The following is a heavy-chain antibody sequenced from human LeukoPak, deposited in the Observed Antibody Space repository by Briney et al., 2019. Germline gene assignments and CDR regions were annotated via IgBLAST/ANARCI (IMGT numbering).Heavy chain of an antibody. Sequence: GGSLRLSCAASGSTFGSYVMSWIRQAPGKGLEWVSYISSSGSPIYYADSVKGRFTISRDNAKNSLYLQLNSLRAEDTAVYYCASIGSWYAYWGQGTLVTVSS. CDR3: ASIGSWYAY. CDR1: GSTFGSYV. CDR2: ISSSGSPI. V-gene: IGHV3-11*01. D-gene: IGHD6-13*01. J-gene: IGHJ4*02.